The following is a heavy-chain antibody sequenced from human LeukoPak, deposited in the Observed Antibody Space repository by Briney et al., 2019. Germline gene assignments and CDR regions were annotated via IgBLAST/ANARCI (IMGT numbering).Heavy chain of an antibody. D-gene: IGHD3-10*01. V-gene: IGHV3-9*01. CDR2: ISWNSDSI. Sequence: GGSLRLSCAASGFTFADHAMHWVRQAPGKGLEWVSGISWNSDSIGYADSVKGRFTISRDNAKNSLYLQMNSLRAEDTALYYCAKDYYYGSGNYRFDYWGQGTLVTVSS. CDR1: GFTFADHA. CDR3: AKDYYYGSGNYRFDY. J-gene: IGHJ4*02.